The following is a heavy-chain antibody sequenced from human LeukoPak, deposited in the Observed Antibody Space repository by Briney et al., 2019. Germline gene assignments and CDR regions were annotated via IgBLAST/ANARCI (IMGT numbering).Heavy chain of an antibody. CDR1: GYTFTGYY. CDR3: ARALXTTIFEVLDY. V-gene: IGHV1-2*02. CDR2: ISPNSGGT. J-gene: IGHJ4*02. Sequence: ASVKVSCKASGYTFTGYYIHCVRQAPGQGLEWMGWISPNSGGTNYAQKFQGRVTMTRDTSISTAYMELSRLTPDDTAVYYCARALXTTIFEVLDYWGQGTLVTVS. D-gene: IGHD3-3*01.